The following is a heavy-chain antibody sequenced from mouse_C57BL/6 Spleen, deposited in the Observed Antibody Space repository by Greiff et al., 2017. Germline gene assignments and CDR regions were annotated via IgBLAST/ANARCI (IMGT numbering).Heavy chain of an antibody. D-gene: IGHD2-3*01. Sequence: VQLQQSGPELVKPGASVKLSCKASGYTFTSYVMHWVKQKPGQGLEWIGYIYPYNDGTKYNEKFKGKATLTLDKSTSTAYMGLSSLASEDSAVYCCAVDDGYPAWFAYWGQGTLVTVSA. V-gene: IGHV1-14*01. CDR2: IYPYNDGT. J-gene: IGHJ3*01. CDR1: GYTFTSYV. CDR3: AVDDGYPAWFAY.